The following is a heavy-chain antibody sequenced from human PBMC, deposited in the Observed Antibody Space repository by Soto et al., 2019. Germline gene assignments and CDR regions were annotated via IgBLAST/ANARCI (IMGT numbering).Heavy chain of an antibody. Sequence: PGGSLRLSCAASGFPFRNYWMHRVRQAPGKGLGWISRMNSDGSNTVYADAVKGRVTISRDNAKNTLYLQMSSVSVEDTAVYYCAKRTGGVCDGTTAYWGQGTLVTVSS. D-gene: IGHD2-8*01. CDR2: MNSDGSNT. CDR3: AKRTGGVCDGTTAY. CDR1: GFPFRNYW. J-gene: IGHJ4*02. V-gene: IGHV3-74*01.